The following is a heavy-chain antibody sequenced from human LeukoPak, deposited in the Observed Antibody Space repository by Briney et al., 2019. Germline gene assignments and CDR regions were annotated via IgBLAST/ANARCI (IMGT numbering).Heavy chain of an antibody. D-gene: IGHD3-10*01. CDR1: VFTFNYYL. CDR2: IQQDGSEK. J-gene: IGHJ4*02. CDR3: ARVRKLRTRGVMDPLDY. Sequence: GGSLRLSCAASVFTFNYYLLTWVRQAPGKGLEWVANIQQDGSEKCYVDSVKGRFIISRDNAKNSLYLQMKSLRAEDTAVSYCARVRKLRTRGVMDPLDYWGQGTLVTVSS. V-gene: IGHV3-7*01.